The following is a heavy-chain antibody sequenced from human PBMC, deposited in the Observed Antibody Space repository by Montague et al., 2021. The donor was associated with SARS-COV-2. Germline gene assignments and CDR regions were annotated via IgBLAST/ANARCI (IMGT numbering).Heavy chain of an antibody. CDR2: TYYRSKWYT. J-gene: IGHJ4*02. CDR1: GDSVSSNSAA. D-gene: IGHD3-16*01. V-gene: IGHV6-1*01. Sequence: CAISGDSVSSNSAAWNWIRQSPSGGLEWLGRTYYRSKWYTDYAPSVKTRITITPDTSNNQFSLHLNSVTPGDTAVYYCAREGRVPGPRGSYFDDWGQGTLVTVSS. CDR3: AREGRVPGPRGSYFDD.